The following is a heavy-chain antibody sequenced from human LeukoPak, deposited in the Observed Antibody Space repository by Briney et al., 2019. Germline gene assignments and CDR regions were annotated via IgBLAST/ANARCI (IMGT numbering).Heavy chain of an antibody. CDR2: ISYDGSNE. V-gene: IGHV3-30*03. CDR1: GFTSSAFW. D-gene: IGHD3-22*01. J-gene: IGHJ4*02. CDR3: VGDSSGYYPTFDY. Sequence: GGSLRLSCVASGFTSSAFWMSWVRRPPGKGLEWVAVISYDGSNEYYADSVKGRFTISRDNSKNMLYLQMNSLTAEDTSVYYCVGDSSGYYPTFDYWGQGTLVAVSS.